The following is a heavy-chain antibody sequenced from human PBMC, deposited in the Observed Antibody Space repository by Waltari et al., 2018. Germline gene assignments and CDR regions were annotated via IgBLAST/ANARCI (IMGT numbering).Heavy chain of an antibody. Sequence: EVQLVQSGAEVKKPGESLKISCKGSGYSFTSYWIGWVRQMPGKGLEWMGIIYPGDSDTRYSTYFQGQVTISADKSISTAYLQWSSLKASDTAMYYCASPTLIAAAGRDDAFDIWGQGTMVTVSS. V-gene: IGHV5-51*03. D-gene: IGHD6-13*01. CDR3: ASPTLIAAAGRDDAFDI. CDR1: GYSFTSYW. CDR2: IYPGDSDT. J-gene: IGHJ3*02.